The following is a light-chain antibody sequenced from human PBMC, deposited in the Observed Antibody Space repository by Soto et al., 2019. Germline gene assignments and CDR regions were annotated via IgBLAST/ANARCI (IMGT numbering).Light chain of an antibody. CDR3: HQRSNWPST. J-gene: IGKJ4*01. Sequence: EIVLTQSPATLSLSPGERATLSCRASQSVSRYLAWYQQKPGQAPRLLIYYASSRATGIPARFRSSGSGTDFTPPITSLEPEDFAVYYCHQRSNWPSTFGGGTKVEI. V-gene: IGKV3-11*01. CDR2: YAS. CDR1: QSVSRY.